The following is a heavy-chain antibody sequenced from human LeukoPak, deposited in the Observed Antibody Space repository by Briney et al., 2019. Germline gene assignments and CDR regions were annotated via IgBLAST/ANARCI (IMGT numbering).Heavy chain of an antibody. V-gene: IGHV1-69*13. CDR2: IIPIFGTA. D-gene: IGHD3-22*01. J-gene: IGHJ4*02. CDR3: AREVTYYYDSSGYYPFDY. Sequence: SVKVSCKASGYTFTSYDINWVRQATGQGLEWMGGIIPIFGTANYAQKFQGRVTITADESTSTAYMELSSLRSEDTAVYYCAREVTYYYDSSGYYPFDYWGQGTLVTVSS. CDR1: GYTFTSYD.